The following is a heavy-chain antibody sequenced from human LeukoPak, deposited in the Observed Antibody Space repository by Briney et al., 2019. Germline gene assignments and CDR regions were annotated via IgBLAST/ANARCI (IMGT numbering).Heavy chain of an antibody. D-gene: IGHD4-17*01. V-gene: IGHV4-30-4*05. J-gene: IGHJ4*02. Sequence: WSWIRQRPGKGLEWMGYTYFTGSTYYNPSLQSRLIISADTSMTQFSLRLRSVTAADTAVYYCARVSFTYGPLDSWGPGILVTVSS. CDR2: TYFTGST. CDR3: ARVSFTYGPLDS.